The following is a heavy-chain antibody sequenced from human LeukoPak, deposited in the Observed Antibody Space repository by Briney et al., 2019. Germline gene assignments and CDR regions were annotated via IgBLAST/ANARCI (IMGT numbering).Heavy chain of an antibody. D-gene: IGHD6-19*01. CDR1: GFTFSSYN. CDR2: ISSSSNYI. Sequence: PGGSLRLSCAASGFTFSSYNMNWVRQAPGKGLEWVSSISSSSNYIYYADSLKGRFTISRDNSKNTLYLQMNSLRAEDTAVYYCASASAVAGPDAFDIWGQGTMVTVSS. J-gene: IGHJ3*02. CDR3: ASASAVAGPDAFDI. V-gene: IGHV3-21*01.